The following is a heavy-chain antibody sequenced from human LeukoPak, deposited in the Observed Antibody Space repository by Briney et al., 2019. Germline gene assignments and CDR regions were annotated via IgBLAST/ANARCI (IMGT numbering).Heavy chain of an antibody. J-gene: IGHJ6*03. D-gene: IGHD2-15*01. CDR3: VRENYYCSGGSCYLSALYYYMDV. CDR2: IIPIFGTA. CDR1: GGTFSSYA. Sequence: SVQVSCKASGGTFSSYAISWVRQAPGQGLEWMGGIIPIFGTANYAQKFQGRVTITTDESTSTAYMELSSLRSEDTAVYYCVRENYYCSGGSCYLSALYYYMDVWGKGTTVTVSS. V-gene: IGHV1-69*05.